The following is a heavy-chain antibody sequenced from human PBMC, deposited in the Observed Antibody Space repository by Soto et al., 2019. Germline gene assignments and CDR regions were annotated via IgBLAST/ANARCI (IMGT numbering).Heavy chain of an antibody. CDR3: ARQGSNEYYYYGMDG. CDR2: IIRIFGTP. CDR1: GGTFSSYA. D-gene: IGHD3-10*01. Sequence: QVQLVQSGAEVKKPGSSVKVSCKASGGTFSSYAINWVRQAPGQGLEWMGGIIRIFGTPDYAQRFQGRVTITADESTSTAYMELSSMRSEDTAVYYCARQGSNEYYYYGMDGWGQGTTVTVSS. V-gene: IGHV1-69*12. J-gene: IGHJ6*02.